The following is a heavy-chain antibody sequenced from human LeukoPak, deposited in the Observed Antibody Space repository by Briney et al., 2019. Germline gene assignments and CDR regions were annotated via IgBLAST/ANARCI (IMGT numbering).Heavy chain of an antibody. J-gene: IGHJ1*01. V-gene: IGHV3-23*01. CDR3: AKDGRHDSSGPLGH. Sequence: GGSLRLSCAASGFTFSSYAMNWVRQAPGKGLEWVSAISGSGGSTYYADSVKGRFTISRDNSKNTLYLQMNSLRAEDTAVYYCAKDGRHDSSGPLGHWGQGTLVTVSS. CDR2: ISGSGGST. D-gene: IGHD3-22*01. CDR1: GFTFSSYA.